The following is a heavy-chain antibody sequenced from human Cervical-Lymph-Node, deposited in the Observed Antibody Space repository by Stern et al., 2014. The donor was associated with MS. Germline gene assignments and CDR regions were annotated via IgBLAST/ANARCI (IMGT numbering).Heavy chain of an antibody. CDR2: TSGSGSHI. Sequence: DVQLVETGGGLVKPGGSLTLSCVGSGFNFHSFSMNWVRQAPGKGLVWVTTTSGSGSHIFYADSVKGRFPTSSAKSKNLVYLQVNSLRAEDTALYYCAREFVDTVFGVATGFWGQGTHIIVSS. D-gene: IGHD3-3*01. J-gene: IGHJ4*02. CDR3: AREFVDTVFGVATGF. V-gene: IGHV3-21*06. CDR1: GFNFHSFS.